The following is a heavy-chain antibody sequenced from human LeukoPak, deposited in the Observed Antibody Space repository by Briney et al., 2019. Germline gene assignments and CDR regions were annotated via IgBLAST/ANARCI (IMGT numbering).Heavy chain of an antibody. Sequence: SETLSLTCTVSGGSISSYYWSWIRQPPGKGLEWIGYIYYRGSTNYNPSLKSRVTISVDTSKNQFSLKLSSVTAADTAVYYCARLVSSDFWSGYDYYYGMDVWGQGTTVTVSS. CDR3: ARLVSSDFWSGYDYYYGMDV. CDR2: IYYRGST. V-gene: IGHV4-59*08. D-gene: IGHD3-3*01. J-gene: IGHJ6*02. CDR1: GGSISSYY.